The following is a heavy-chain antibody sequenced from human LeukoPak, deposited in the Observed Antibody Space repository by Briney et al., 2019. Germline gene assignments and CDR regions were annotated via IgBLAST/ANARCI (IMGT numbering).Heavy chain of an antibody. CDR2: INSDGSST. V-gene: IGHV3-74*01. Sequence: PGGSLRLSCAASGFTFSSYWMHWVRQAPGKGLVWVSRINSDGSSTSYADSVKGRFTISRDNAKNTLYLQTNSLRAEDTAVYYCARRGKRLSLDYWGQGTLVTVSS. D-gene: IGHD3-16*01. CDR3: ARRGKRLSLDY. CDR1: GFTFSSYW. J-gene: IGHJ4*02.